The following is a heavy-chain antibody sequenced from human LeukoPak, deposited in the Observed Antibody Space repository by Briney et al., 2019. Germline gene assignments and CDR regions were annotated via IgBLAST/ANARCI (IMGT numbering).Heavy chain of an antibody. CDR3: ARVDIGIVVVTSFDY. CDR2: ISAYNGNT. D-gene: IGHD3-22*01. Sequence: ASVKVSCKASGYTFTSYGISWVRQAPGQGLEWMGWISAYNGNTNYAQKLQGRVTMTTDTPTSTAYMELRSLRSDDTAVYYCARVDIGIVVVTSFDYWGQGTLVTVSS. V-gene: IGHV1-18*01. CDR1: GYTFTSYG. J-gene: IGHJ4*02.